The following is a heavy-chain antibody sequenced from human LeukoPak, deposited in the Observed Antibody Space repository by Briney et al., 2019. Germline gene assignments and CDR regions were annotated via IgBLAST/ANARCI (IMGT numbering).Heavy chain of an antibody. D-gene: IGHD3-3*01. V-gene: IGHV1-69*13. CDR2: IIPIFGTA. CDR3: AKAVRFLEWLPDNWFDP. CDR1: GGTFSSYA. Sequence: SVKVSCKASGGTFSSYAISWVRQAPGQGLEWMGGIIPIFGTANYAQKFQGRVTITADESTSTAYMELSSLRSEDTAVYYCAKAVRFLEWLPDNWFDPWGQGTLVTVSS. J-gene: IGHJ5*02.